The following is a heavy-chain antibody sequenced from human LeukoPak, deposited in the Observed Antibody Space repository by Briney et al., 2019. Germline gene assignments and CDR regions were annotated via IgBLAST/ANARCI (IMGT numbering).Heavy chain of an antibody. CDR1: GGSISSYY. V-gene: IGHV4-59*08. J-gene: IGHJ4*02. CDR3: ASLTPGSSSYFEY. CDR2: IYYSGST. Sequence: SETLSLTCTVSGGSISSYYWSWIRQPPGKGLEWIGYIYYSGSTNYNPSLKSRVTISVDTSKNQFSLKLSSVTAADTAVYYCASLTPGSSSYFEYWGQGTLVTVSS. D-gene: IGHD3-10*01.